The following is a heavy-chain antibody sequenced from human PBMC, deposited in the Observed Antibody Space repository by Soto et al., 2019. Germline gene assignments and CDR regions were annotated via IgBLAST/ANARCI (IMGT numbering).Heavy chain of an antibody. CDR1: GFTFSTNS. CDR2: ISGGGDST. J-gene: IGHJ5*02. Sequence: EVQLLESGGGLVQPGGSLRLSCAASGFTFSTNSMTWVRQAPGKGLEWVCGISGGGDSTHYADSLKGRFTISRDNSKNMVYLQMNSLTAYYTAVYFCSKWDGYGDQWGQGTLVTVSS. V-gene: IGHV3-23*01. D-gene: IGHD5-12*01. CDR3: SKWDGYGDQ.